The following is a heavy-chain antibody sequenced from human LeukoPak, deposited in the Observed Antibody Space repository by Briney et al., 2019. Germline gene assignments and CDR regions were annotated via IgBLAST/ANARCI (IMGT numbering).Heavy chain of an antibody. CDR1: GFTFSSYG. CDR3: ARETSGWFDP. J-gene: IGHJ5*02. CDR2: IWYDGSNK. V-gene: IGHV3-33*01. Sequence: GGSLRLSCAASGFTFSSYGMHWVRQDPGKGLEWVAVIWYDGSNKYYADSVKGRFTISRDNSKNTLYLQMNSLRAEDTAVYYCARETSGWFDPWGQGTLVTVSS.